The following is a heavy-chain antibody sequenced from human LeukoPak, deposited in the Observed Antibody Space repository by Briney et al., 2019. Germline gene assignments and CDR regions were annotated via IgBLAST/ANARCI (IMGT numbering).Heavy chain of an antibody. CDR1: GFTFSSSW. D-gene: IGHD1-26*01. CDR3: VTWYSNSNY. CDR2: IKPDGSQK. Sequence: GGTLRLSCAASGFTFSSSWMSWLRQAPGEGLEWVAHIKPDGSQKFYVDSVKGRFTISRDNAKNSLDLQMNNLRAEDTAVYYGVTWYSNSNYWGQGALVTVSS. V-gene: IGHV3-7*01. J-gene: IGHJ4*02.